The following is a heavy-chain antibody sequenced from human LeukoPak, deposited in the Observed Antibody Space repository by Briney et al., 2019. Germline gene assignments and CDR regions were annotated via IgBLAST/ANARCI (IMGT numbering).Heavy chain of an antibody. V-gene: IGHV3-23*01. CDR2: ISDSGGAT. Sequence: PGGSLRLSCAASGFTFSNFAMTWVRRAPGKGRVWVSVISDSGGATYSADSVKGRFTISRDNSKNTLYLQMISLRAEDTAAYYCARERGNSGGNTNGYFDYWGQGTLVTVSS. J-gene: IGHJ4*02. CDR1: GFTFSNFA. CDR3: ARERGNSGGNTNGYFDY. D-gene: IGHD4-23*01.